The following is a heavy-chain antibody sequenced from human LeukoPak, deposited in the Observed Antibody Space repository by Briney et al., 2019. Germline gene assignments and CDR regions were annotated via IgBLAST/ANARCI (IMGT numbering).Heavy chain of an antibody. Sequence: GGSLRLSCAASGFTFTTYSMNWVRQAPGKGPEWVSSISSTSSYVYYADSVRGRFTISRDNAKNSLYLQMDSLRAEDTAVYYCAKDRPRTNWGAFDYWGQGTLVTVSS. CDR1: GFTFTTYS. CDR2: ISSTSSYV. V-gene: IGHV3-21*01. J-gene: IGHJ4*02. D-gene: IGHD7-27*01. CDR3: AKDRPRTNWGAFDY.